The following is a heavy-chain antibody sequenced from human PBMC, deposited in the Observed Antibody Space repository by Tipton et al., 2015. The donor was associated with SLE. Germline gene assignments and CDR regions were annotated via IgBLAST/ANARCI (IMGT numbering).Heavy chain of an antibody. D-gene: IGHD1-26*01. CDR1: GGSISSGSYY. CDR3: ARERSNDALDI. V-gene: IGHV4-61*01. J-gene: IGHJ3*02. Sequence: TLSLTCTVSGGSISSGSYYWSWVRQPPGKGLEWIGYVHYSGSTNYNPSLKSRVTLSVDTSQNQSSLKLTSMGAADTAVYYCARERSNDALDIWGQGTMVTVSS. CDR2: VHYSGST.